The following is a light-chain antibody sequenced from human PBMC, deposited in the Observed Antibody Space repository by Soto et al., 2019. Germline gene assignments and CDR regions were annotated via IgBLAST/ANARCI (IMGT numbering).Light chain of an antibody. CDR1: SSDVGYYNY. J-gene: IGLJ3*02. CDR2: DVT. V-gene: IGLV2-11*01. Sequence: QSLLTQPRSVSGSPGQSVTISCTGTSSDVGYYNYVSWYQQHPGKAPKLMIYDVTKRPSGVPDRFSGSKSGNTASLTISGLQAEDEADYYCCSYAGNYTWVFGGGTKLTVL. CDR3: CSYAGNYTWV.